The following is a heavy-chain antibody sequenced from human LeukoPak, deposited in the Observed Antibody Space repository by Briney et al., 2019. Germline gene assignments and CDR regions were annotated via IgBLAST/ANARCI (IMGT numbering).Heavy chain of an antibody. CDR2: IYTGGST. V-gene: IGHV3-53*01. D-gene: IGHD1-7*01. J-gene: IGHJ4*02. Sequence: PGGSLRLSCAASGFSVGSNYMSWVRQAPGKGLEWVSVIYTGGSTYYADSVKDRFTISRDNSKNTLYLQMNSLRVEDTAVYYCARAYDWNYLYWGQGTLVTVSS. CDR3: ARAYDWNYLY. CDR1: GFSVGSNY.